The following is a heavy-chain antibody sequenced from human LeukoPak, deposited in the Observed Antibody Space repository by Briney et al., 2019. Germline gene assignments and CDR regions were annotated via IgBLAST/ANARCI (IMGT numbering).Heavy chain of an antibody. D-gene: IGHD4-11*01. J-gene: IGHJ3*02. CDR3: ARDRPTTSPGDAIDI. V-gene: IGHV1-2*02. CDR2: INPNSDDT. Sequence: ASVKVSCKASGYTFTGYCMHSVRQAPGQGLEWMGWINPNSDDTNYAQKFQGRVTMTRDTSISTAYMELSRLRSDDTAVYYCARDRPTTSPGDAIDIWGQGTMVTVSS. CDR1: GYTFTGYC.